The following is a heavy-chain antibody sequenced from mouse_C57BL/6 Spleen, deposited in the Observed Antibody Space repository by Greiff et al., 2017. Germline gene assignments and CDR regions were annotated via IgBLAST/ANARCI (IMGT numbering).Heavy chain of an antibody. CDR1: GYTFTRYG. CDR2: IYPRSGNT. CDR3: SILTGTLFAY. V-gene: IGHV1-81*01. D-gene: IGHD4-1*01. J-gene: IGHJ3*01. Sequence: VKLVESGAELARPGASVKLSCKASGYTFTRYGISWVKQRTGQGLEWIGEIYPRSGNTYYNEKFKGKATLTSDKSSSTAYMELRSLTSEDSAVYFCSILTGTLFAYWGQGTLVTVSA.